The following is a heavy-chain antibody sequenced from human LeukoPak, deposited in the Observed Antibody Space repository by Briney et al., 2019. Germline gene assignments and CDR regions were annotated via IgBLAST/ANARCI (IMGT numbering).Heavy chain of an antibody. D-gene: IGHD2-2*01. CDR1: GFTFSSYA. J-gene: IGHJ4*02. CDR2: ISYDGSNK. CDR3: ARAKGPYHFGF. Sequence: GRSLRLSCAASGFTFSSYAMHWVRQAPGKGLEWVAVISYDGSNKYYADSVKGRFTISRDNSKNTLYLQMNSLRAEDTAVYYCARAKGPYHFGFWGQGTLVTVSS. V-gene: IGHV3-30*04.